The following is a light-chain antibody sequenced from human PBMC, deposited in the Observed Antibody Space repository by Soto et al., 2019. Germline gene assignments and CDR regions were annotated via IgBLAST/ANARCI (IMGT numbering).Light chain of an antibody. Sequence: EIVMTQSPPTLSVSPGERATLSCRASRSISTNVAWYQHKSGQAPRLLIYSASTRAPGIPTRFSGSGSGTEFTLTISSRQSEDLSIYYCQQYNSWPPITFGGGTKVEIK. J-gene: IGKJ4*01. CDR1: RSISTN. CDR2: SAS. V-gene: IGKV3-15*01. CDR3: QQYNSWPPIT.